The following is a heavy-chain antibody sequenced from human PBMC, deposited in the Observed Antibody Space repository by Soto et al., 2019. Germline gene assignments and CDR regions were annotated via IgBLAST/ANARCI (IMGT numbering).Heavy chain of an antibody. CDR2: IYYSGTT. J-gene: IGHJ4*02. CDR1: GGSISISNYY. CDR3: VRREVHPPFDY. Sequence: SETLSLTCTVSGGSISISNYYWAWVRQPPGMGPEWIGSIYYSGTTYYSRSLKSRVTISVDTSKSQFSLKLTSVTAADAAVYYCVRREVHPPFDYWGQGALVTVSS. V-gene: IGHV4-39*01.